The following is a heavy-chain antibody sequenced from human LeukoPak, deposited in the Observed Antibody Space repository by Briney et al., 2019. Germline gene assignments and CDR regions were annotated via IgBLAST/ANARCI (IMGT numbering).Heavy chain of an antibody. CDR2: INHSGST. Sequence: SETLSLTCAVYGGSFSGYYWSWIRQPPGKGLEWIGEINHSGSTNYNPSLKSRVTISVDTSKNQFSLKLSSVTAADTAVYYCARGRNPHSSSWYWFDPWGQGTLVTVSS. J-gene: IGHJ5*02. V-gene: IGHV4-34*01. CDR1: GGSFSGYY. CDR3: ARGRNPHSSSWYWFDP. D-gene: IGHD6-13*01.